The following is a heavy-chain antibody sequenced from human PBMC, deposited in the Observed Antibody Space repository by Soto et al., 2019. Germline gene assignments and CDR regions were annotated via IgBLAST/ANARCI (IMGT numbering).Heavy chain of an antibody. Sequence: SETLSLTCAVYGGSFSGYYWSWIRQPPGKGLEWIGEINHSGSTNYNPSLKSRVTISVDTSKNQFSLKLSSVTAADTAVYYCARGRSVVGARANCFDPWGQGTLVTVSS. D-gene: IGHD1-26*01. CDR3: ARGRSVVGARANCFDP. CDR1: GGSFSGYY. V-gene: IGHV4-34*01. J-gene: IGHJ5*02. CDR2: INHSGST.